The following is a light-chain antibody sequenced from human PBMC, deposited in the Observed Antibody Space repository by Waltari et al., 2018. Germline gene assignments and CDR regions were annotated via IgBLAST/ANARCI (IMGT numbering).Light chain of an antibody. CDR1: QSSSSY. CDR2: AAS. CDR3: QQSYSTPYT. V-gene: IGKV1-39*01. Sequence: IQLTQSPSSLSASVGDRVTITCRASQSSSSYLNWYQQKPGKAPKLLIYAASSLQSGVPTRFSGSGSGTDFTLTISSLQPEDFATYYFQQSYSTPYTFGQGTKLEIK. J-gene: IGKJ2*01.